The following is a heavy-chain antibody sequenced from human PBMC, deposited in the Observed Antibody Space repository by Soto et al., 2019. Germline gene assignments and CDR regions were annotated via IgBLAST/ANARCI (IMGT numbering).Heavy chain of an antibody. D-gene: IGHD2-2*01. CDR2: ISGSGGST. J-gene: IGHJ4*02. CDR3: AKVRVGCSSTSCYGFDY. Sequence: EVQLLESGGGLVQPGGSLRLSCAASGFTFSSYAMSWVRQAPGKGLEWVSAISGSGGSTYYADSVKGRFTISRDNSKNTLYLQMNSLRAEDTGVYYCAKVRVGCSSTSCYGFDYWGQGTLVTVSS. CDR1: GFTFSSYA. V-gene: IGHV3-23*01.